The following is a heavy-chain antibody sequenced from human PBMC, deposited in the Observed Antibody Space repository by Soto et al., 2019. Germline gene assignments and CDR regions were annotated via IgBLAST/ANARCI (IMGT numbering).Heavy chain of an antibody. D-gene: IGHD6-19*01. CDR2: IILIFGTT. J-gene: IGHJ5*02. Sequence: SVKVSCKASGGTFSSYTINWVRQAPGQGLEWMGGIILIFGTTNYAKKFQGRVTITADESTSTAYMELSSLRSEDTAVYYCARYASSGNNSVWYTFDPWGQGTLVTVSS. CDR1: GGTFSSYT. V-gene: IGHV1-69*13. CDR3: ARYASSGNNSVWYTFDP.